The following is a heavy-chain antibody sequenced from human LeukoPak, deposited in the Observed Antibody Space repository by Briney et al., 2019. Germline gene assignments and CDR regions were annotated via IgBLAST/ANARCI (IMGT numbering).Heavy chain of an antibody. CDR2: IYHSGST. Sequence: SETLSLTCTVSGGSISSYYWSWIRQPPGKGLEWIGYIYHSGSTYYNPSLKSRVTISVDRSKNQFSLKLSSVTAADTVVYYCARDRTGLLCSSTSCYAGGWFDPWGQGTLVTVSS. CDR1: GGSISSYY. CDR3: ARDRTGLLCSSTSCYAGGWFDP. J-gene: IGHJ5*02. V-gene: IGHV4-59*12. D-gene: IGHD2-2*01.